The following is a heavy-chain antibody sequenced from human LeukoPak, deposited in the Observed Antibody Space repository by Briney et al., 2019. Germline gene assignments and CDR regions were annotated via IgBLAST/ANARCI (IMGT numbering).Heavy chain of an antibody. CDR2: ISPTGGNT. Sequence: ASVKVSCTASGYSFTSFYIHWVRQVPGQGLEWMGIISPTGGNTNYAQKFQGRVTMTRDMSTGTVYMEVSSLRSEDTAVYYCARALPHRRLMDTTMNQHWFDPWGQGTLVTVSS. J-gene: IGHJ5*02. D-gene: IGHD5-18*01. CDR1: GYSFTSFY. V-gene: IGHV1-46*01. CDR3: ARALPHRRLMDTTMNQHWFDP.